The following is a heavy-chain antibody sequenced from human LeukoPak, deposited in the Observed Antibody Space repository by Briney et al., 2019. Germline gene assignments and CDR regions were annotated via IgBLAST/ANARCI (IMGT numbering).Heavy chain of an antibody. CDR3: ARDKGSSGYYFEVGYFDY. CDR1: GFTFDDYG. V-gene: IGHV3-20*04. J-gene: IGHJ4*02. CDR2: INWNGGST. D-gene: IGHD3-22*01. Sequence: GGSLRLSCAASGFTFDDYGMSWVRQAPGKGLEWVSGINWNGGSTGYADSVKGRFTISRDNAKKSLYLQMNSLRAEDTALYYCARDKGSSGYYFEVGYFDYWGQGTLVTVSS.